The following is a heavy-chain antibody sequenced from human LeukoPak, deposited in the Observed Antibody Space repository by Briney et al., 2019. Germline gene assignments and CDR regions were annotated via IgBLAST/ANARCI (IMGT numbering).Heavy chain of an antibody. CDR3: ARLKMGGLLEFRPQRGGY. CDR2: VSYSGST. J-gene: IGHJ4*02. CDR1: GGSISIRTHY. D-gene: IGHD3-3*01. V-gene: IGHV4-39*01. Sequence: SETLSLTCTVSGGSISIRTHYWVWIRQPPGKGLEWLGSVSYSGSTYNNPSLKSRVIIYIETSKNQFSLNLTSVTAADTAVYYCARLKMGGLLEFRPQRGGYWGQGTLVTVSS.